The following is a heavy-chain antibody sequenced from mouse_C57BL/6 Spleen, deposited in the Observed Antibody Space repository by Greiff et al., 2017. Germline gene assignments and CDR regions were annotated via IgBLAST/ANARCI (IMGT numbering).Heavy chain of an antibody. CDR1: GFTFSSSG. D-gene: IGHD2-1*01. Sequence: EVKLMESGGDLVKPGGSLKLSCAASGFTFSSSGMSWVRQTPDKRLEWVATISSGGSYTYSPDSVKGRFTISRDNAKNTLYLQMSSLKSEDTAMYYCSRQDYGNPYWYFDVWGTGTTVTVSS. J-gene: IGHJ1*03. CDR3: SRQDYGNPYWYFDV. V-gene: IGHV5-6*01. CDR2: ISSGGSYT.